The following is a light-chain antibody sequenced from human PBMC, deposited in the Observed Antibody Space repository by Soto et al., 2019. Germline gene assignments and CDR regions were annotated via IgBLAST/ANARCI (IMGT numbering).Light chain of an antibody. V-gene: IGKV1-5*01. CDR1: KIIESS. CDR3: QQFKDYLWT. Sequence: IQMTQSPSPLLESVGDRVPSTCGASKIIESSMAWYQQKPGRAPSLIIFDASTLERGVPSRFSGSGSGTEFTLIISSLQPDDFATYYCQQFKDYLWTFGQGTKV. J-gene: IGKJ1*01. CDR2: DAS.